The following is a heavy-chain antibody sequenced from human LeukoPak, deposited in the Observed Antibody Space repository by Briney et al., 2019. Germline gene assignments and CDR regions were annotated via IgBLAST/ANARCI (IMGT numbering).Heavy chain of an antibody. V-gene: IGHV3-21*01. CDR3: ARARWELLYNFDY. J-gene: IGHJ4*02. CDR2: ISSSSSYM. Sequence: PGGSLRLSCAASGFTFSSYSMNWVRQAPGKGLEWVSSISSSSSYMYYADSVKGRFTISRDNAKNSLYLQTNSLRAEDTALYYCARARWELLYNFDYWGQGTLVTVSS. D-gene: IGHD1-26*01. CDR1: GFTFSSYS.